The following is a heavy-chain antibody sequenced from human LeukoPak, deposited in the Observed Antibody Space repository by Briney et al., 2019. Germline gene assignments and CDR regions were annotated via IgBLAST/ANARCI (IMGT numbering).Heavy chain of an antibody. J-gene: IGHJ4*02. CDR2: ISSGSSAI. V-gene: IGHV3-21*01. D-gene: IGHD4-17*01. CDR1: GFTFTIYC. CDR3: ARGHTAVTRHFDF. Sequence: GGPLRLSCDVSGFTFTIYCMPWVRLAPGTGLEWVSIISSGSSAIFSAHALKGRFTISRDDAKNLLYLDMNSLRAEATSVYYCARGHTAVTRHFDFWGRGTLVTVSS.